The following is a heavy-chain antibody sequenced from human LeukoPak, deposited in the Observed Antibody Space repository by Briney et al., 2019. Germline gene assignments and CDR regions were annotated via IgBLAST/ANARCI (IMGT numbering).Heavy chain of an antibody. J-gene: IGHJ4*02. CDR1: GGSISSGSYY. CDR2: IYTSGST. Sequence: SQTLSLTCTVSGGSISSGSYYWSWIRQPAGKGLEWIGRIYTSGSTNYNPSLKSRVTISVDTSKNQFSLKLSSVTAADTAVYYCARGGYCSGTSCCFDSWGQGTLVTVSS. V-gene: IGHV4-61*02. D-gene: IGHD2-2*01. CDR3: ARGGYCSGTSCCFDS.